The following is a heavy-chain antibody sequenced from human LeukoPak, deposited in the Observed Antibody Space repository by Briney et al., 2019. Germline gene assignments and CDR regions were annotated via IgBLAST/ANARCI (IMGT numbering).Heavy chain of an antibody. J-gene: IGHJ4*02. Sequence: SGTLSLTCGVSGGSITSTNYWTLVRQPPGKGLECIGEANLQGSTNYNPSLMGRVAISVDTSENHISLQLTSVTAAETAVYYCAREGGPYRPLDYSGQGTLVTVSS. CDR3: AREGGPYRPLDY. V-gene: IGHV4-4*02. CDR1: GGSITSTNY. CDR2: ANLQGST.